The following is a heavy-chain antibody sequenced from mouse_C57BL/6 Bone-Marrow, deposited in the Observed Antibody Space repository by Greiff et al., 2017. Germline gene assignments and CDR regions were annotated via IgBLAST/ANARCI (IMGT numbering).Heavy chain of an antibody. CDR2: IYPRSGNN. J-gene: IGHJ1*03. D-gene: IGHD1-1*01. CDR3: ARSYYSGSSYWYFDV. Sequence: QVQLQQSGAELARPGASVKLSCKASGYTFTSYGISWVKQRTGQGLEWIGEIYPRSGNNYYNEKFKGKATLTADKSSSTAYMELRSLTSEDSAVYVVARSYYSGSSYWYFDVWGTGTTVTVSS. V-gene: IGHV1-81*01. CDR1: GYTFTSYG.